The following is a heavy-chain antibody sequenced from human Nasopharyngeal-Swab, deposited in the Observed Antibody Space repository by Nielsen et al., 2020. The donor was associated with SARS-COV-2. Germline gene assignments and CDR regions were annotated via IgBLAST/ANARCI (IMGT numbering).Heavy chain of an antibody. D-gene: IGHD6-19*01. CDR3: AKAPVSVSVAGTFDY. CDR1: GFTFDDYA. Sequence: SLKISCAASGFTFDDYAMHWVRQAPGKGLEWVSGITWNGNSIDYADSVKGRFTISRDNAKNSLYLQMNSLRTEDTALYYWAKAPVSVSVAGTFDYWGQGTLVTVSS. V-gene: IGHV3-9*01. CDR2: ITWNGNSI. J-gene: IGHJ4*02.